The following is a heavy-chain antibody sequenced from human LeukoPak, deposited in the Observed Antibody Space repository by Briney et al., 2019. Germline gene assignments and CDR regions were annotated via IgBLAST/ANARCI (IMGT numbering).Heavy chain of an antibody. V-gene: IGHV3-7*01. J-gene: IGHJ3*02. CDR3: ARESPGSSDAFDI. D-gene: IGHD6-6*01. Sequence: GGSLRLSCAASGFTFSSYWISWVRQAPGKGLEWVANIKQDGSEKYYVDSVKGRFTISRDNAKNSLYLQMNSLRAEDTAVYYCARESPGSSDAFDIWGQGTMVTVSS. CDR1: GFTFSSYW. CDR2: IKQDGSEK.